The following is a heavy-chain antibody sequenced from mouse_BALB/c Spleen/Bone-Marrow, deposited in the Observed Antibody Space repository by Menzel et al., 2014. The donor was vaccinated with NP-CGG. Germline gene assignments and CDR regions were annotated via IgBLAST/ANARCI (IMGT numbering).Heavy chain of an antibody. CDR1: GYTFTSYT. CDR2: IDPSSGYS. CDR3: APYDGYYNWYFDV. Sequence: RVESGAELARPGASVKMSCKASGYTFTSYTMHWIKQRPGQGLEWIGYIDPSSGYSNYNQKFEDKATLTADISSSTAYMQLSSLTSEDSAVYYCAPYDGYYNWYFDVWGAGTTVTVAS. D-gene: IGHD2-3*01. V-gene: IGHV1-4*01. J-gene: IGHJ1*01.